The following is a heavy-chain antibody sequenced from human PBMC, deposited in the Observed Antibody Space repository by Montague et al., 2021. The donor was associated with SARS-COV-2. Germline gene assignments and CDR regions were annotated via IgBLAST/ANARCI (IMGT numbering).Heavy chain of an antibody. D-gene: IGHD1-26*01. CDR2: TYYRSKWYN. Sequence: CAISGDSVCRNGAAWNWVRQSPSRGLGWLGRTYYRSKWYNDYAVSVKSRIAINPDTSKNQISLQLNSVTPEDTAVYYCARTSASSDYWGQGTLVTVSS. J-gene: IGHJ4*02. CDR3: ARTSASSDY. CDR1: GDSVCRNGAA. V-gene: IGHV6-1*01.